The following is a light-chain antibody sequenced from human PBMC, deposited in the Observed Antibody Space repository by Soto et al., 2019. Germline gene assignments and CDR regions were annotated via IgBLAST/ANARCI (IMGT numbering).Light chain of an antibody. J-gene: IGKJ4*01. CDR2: ATS. V-gene: IGKV3-15*01. CDR3: QQYVDWPLT. Sequence: EIVLLQSLATLSVSPGERATLSCRASQSVGNNFAWYQQTPGQAPRLLIFATSPRATGVPAKLSGSGSGTEFTLTPSSLQSKDFAVYYCQQYVDWPLTFGGGAKVAIE. CDR1: QSVGNN.